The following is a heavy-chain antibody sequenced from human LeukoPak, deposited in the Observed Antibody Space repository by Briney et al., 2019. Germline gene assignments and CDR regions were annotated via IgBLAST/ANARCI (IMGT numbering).Heavy chain of an antibody. V-gene: IGHV1-8*02. CDR2: MNPNSGNT. CDR1: GGTFSSYA. D-gene: IGHD3-10*01. CDR3: ARGLRPYGSGIPRTQNWFDP. J-gene: IGHJ5*02. Sequence: GASVKVSCKASGGTFSSYAISWVRQAPGQGLEWMGGMNPNSGNTGYAQKFQGRVTMTRNTSISTAYMELSSLRSEDTAVYYCARGLRPYGSGIPRTQNWFDPWGQGTLVTVSS.